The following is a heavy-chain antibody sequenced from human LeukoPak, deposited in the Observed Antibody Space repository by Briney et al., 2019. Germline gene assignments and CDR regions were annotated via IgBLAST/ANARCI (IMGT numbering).Heavy chain of an antibody. J-gene: IGHJ3*02. D-gene: IGHD1-26*01. CDR3: AARRVGATRSDAFDI. CDR1: GFTFTSSA. Sequence: GASVKVSCKASGFTFTSSAVQWVRQARGQRLEWIGWIVVGSGNTNYAQKFQERVTITRDMSTSTAYMELSSLRSEDTAVYYCAARRVGATRSDAFDIWGQGTMVTVSS. V-gene: IGHV1-58*01. CDR2: IVVGSGNT.